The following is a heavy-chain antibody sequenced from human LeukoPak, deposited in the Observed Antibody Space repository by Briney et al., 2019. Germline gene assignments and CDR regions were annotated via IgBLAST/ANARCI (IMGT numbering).Heavy chain of an antibody. J-gene: IGHJ4*02. Sequence: ASVKVSCRASEDIFSNSLMHWVRQAPGQGLEWMGVVNPSDTSTTYAQSLQGRVTMTRDTSTSTVYMDLSGLRSEDTAMYYCVRENIAVPGPAFDYWGQGTLVTVSS. CDR3: VRENIAVPGPAFDY. D-gene: IGHD6-19*01. V-gene: IGHV1-46*04. CDR1: EDIFSNSL. CDR2: VNPSDTST.